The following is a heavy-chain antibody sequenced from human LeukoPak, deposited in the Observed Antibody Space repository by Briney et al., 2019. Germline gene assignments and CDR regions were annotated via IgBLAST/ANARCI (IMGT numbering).Heavy chain of an antibody. CDR1: GGTFSSYA. CDR2: INPNSGGT. J-gene: IGHJ4*02. V-gene: IGHV1-2*06. Sequence: ASVKVSCKASGGTFSSYAISWVRQAPGQGLEWMGRINPNSGGTNYAQKFQGRVTMTRDTSISTAYMELSRLRSDDTAVYYCARSHSGSYEGDYWGQGTLVTVSS. D-gene: IGHD1-26*01. CDR3: ARSHSGSYEGDY.